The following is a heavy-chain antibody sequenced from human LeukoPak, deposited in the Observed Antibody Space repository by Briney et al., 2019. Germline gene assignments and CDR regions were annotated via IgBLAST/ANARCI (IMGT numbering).Heavy chain of an antibody. CDR2: ISAYNGHT. Sequence: SSVKVSCKASGYTLTRYVISRVRQAPGQEVEWMGWISAYNGHTNSAQKPQGRVTMTTDTSTSTAYMELRSLGSEDAAVYYCASWAFDDRLWPSSAFDIWGLGTMVTVSS. D-gene: IGHD1-1*01. CDR3: ASWAFDDRLWPSSAFDI. V-gene: IGHV1-18*01. CDR1: GYTLTRYV. J-gene: IGHJ3*02.